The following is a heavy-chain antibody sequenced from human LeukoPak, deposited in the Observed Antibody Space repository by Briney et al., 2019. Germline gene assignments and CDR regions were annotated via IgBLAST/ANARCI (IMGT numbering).Heavy chain of an antibody. Sequence: GGSPRLSCAASGFTFSSYAMSWVRQAPGKGLEWVSGISGSGGSTYYADSVKGRFTISRDNSKNTLYLQMNSLRAEDTAVYYCAKGRRPDIVVVPPARHFDYWGQGTLVTVSS. J-gene: IGHJ4*02. V-gene: IGHV3-23*01. CDR1: GFTFSSYA. D-gene: IGHD2-2*01. CDR2: ISGSGGST. CDR3: AKGRRPDIVVVPPARHFDY.